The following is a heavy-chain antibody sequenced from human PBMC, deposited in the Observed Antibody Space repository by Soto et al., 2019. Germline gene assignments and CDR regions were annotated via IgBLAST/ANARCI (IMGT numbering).Heavy chain of an antibody. CDR3: ARGSGYYNVVIDY. CDR2: IYYSGST. J-gene: IGHJ4*02. V-gene: IGHV4-30-2*01. D-gene: IGHD3-9*01. Sequence: SATLSITCTVSGGSISSGGYYWSWIRQPPGKGLEWIGYIYYSGSTYYNPSLKSRVTISVDRSKNQFSLKLSSVTAADTAVYYCARGSGYYNVVIDYWGQGTLVTVSS. CDR1: GGSISSGGYY.